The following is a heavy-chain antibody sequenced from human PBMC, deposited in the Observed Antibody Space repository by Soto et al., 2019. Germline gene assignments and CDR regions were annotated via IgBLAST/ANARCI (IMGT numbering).Heavy chain of an antibody. Sequence: GGSLRLSCTASGFTFSNYAMSWVRQAPGMGLEWVSTISDSGVNTFFGDSMKDRFTISRDNSKSTVYLQLNTVRAEDTAIYYCARAIGADFFDYWGQGTLVTV. J-gene: IGHJ4*02. CDR1: GFTFSNYA. CDR2: ISDSGVNT. V-gene: IGHV3-23*01. D-gene: IGHD6-25*01. CDR3: ARAIGADFFDY.